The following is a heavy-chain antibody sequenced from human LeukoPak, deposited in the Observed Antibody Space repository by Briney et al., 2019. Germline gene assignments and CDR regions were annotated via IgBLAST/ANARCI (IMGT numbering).Heavy chain of an antibody. D-gene: IGHD4-17*01. CDR1: GYTFTGYY. CDR3: ATRDDYGDYYFDY. J-gene: IGHJ4*02. CDR2: INPNSGGT. Sequence: ASVKVSCKASGYTFTGYYMHWVRQAPGQGLEWMGWINPNSGGTNYAQKFQGRVTMTRDTSISTAYMELSSLRSEDTAVYYCATRDDYGDYYFDYWGQGTLVTVSS. V-gene: IGHV1-2*02.